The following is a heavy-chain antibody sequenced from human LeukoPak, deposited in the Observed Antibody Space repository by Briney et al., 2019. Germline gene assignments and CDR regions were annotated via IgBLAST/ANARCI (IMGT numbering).Heavy chain of an antibody. D-gene: IGHD5-12*01. J-gene: IGHJ6*04. CDR3: TTYSGYDWGPLDV. V-gene: IGHV3-15*01. Sequence: WIRQPPGKGLEWVGRIKSKTDGGTTDYAAPVKGRFTISRDDSKNTLYLQMNSLKTKDTAVYYCTTYSGYDWGPLDVWGKGTTVTVSS. CDR2: IKSKTDGGTT.